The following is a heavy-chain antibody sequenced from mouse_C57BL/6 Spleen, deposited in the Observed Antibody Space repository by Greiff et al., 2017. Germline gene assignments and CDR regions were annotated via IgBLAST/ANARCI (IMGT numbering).Heavy chain of an antibody. J-gene: IGHJ1*03. CDR1: GYTFTDYN. V-gene: IGHV1-18*01. Sequence: EVQLVESGPELVKPGASVKISCKASGYTFTDYNMDWVKQSHGQGLEWIGDINPNNGGTIYNQKFKGKATLTVDKSSSTAYMELSSLTSEDTAVYSCARYTWWYFDVWGTGTTVTVSS. CDR2: INPNNGGT. CDR3: ARYTWWYFDV.